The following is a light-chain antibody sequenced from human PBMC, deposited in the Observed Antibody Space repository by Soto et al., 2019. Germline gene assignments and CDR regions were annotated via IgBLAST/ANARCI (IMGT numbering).Light chain of an antibody. J-gene: IGKJ1*01. V-gene: IGKV4-1*01. CDR2: WAS. CDR1: PSVLYSTKSNNY. Sequence: TQSPESLAMSGGDRSITNXKSSPSVLYSTKSNNYLEWYQQKPGQPPQLRTYWASTRESGGPHRCSGSGSATAFTPTICSRQAEDVAVYCRQQYYGTPQRFGQGTKVDIK. CDR3: QQYYGTPQR.